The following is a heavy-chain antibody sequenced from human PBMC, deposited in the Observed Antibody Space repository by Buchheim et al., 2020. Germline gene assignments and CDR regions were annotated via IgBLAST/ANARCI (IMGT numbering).Heavy chain of an antibody. J-gene: IGHJ6*02. CDR2: ISYDGSNK. CDR1: GFTFSSYA. V-gene: IGHV3-30*04. CDR3: AREINGSGSYYYYYYGMDV. Sequence: QVQLVESGGGVVQPGRSLRLSCAASGFTFSSYAMHWVRQAPGKGLEWVAVISYDGSNKYYADSVKGRFTISRDNSKNTLYLQMNSLRAEDTAVYYCAREINGSGSYYYYYYGMDVWGQGTT. D-gene: IGHD3-10*01.